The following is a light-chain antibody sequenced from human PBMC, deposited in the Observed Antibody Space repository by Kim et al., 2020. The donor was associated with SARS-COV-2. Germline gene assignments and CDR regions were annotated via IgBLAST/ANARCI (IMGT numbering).Light chain of an antibody. Sequence: STGERATLSCRASQSVSSSYLAWYQQKPGQDPRLLIYGASSRATGIPDRFSGSGSGTDFTLTISRLEPEDFAVYYCQQYGSSPRTFGQGTKVDIK. CDR2: GAS. V-gene: IGKV3-20*01. J-gene: IGKJ1*01. CDR3: QQYGSSPRT. CDR1: QSVSSSY.